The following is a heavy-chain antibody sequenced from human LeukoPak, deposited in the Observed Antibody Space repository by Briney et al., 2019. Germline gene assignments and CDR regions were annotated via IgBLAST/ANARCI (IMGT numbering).Heavy chain of an antibody. CDR1: GYSFTDYW. CDR3: ARRIAAAEMIDY. Sequence: GESLKISCQTAGYSFTDYWIGWVRQMPGKGLEWMGIISPGDSGTRYSPSFQGQVTISADKSISTAYLQWSSLKASDTAMYYCARRIAAAEMIDYWGQGTLVTVSS. D-gene: IGHD6-13*01. V-gene: IGHV5-51*01. CDR2: ISPGDSGT. J-gene: IGHJ4*02.